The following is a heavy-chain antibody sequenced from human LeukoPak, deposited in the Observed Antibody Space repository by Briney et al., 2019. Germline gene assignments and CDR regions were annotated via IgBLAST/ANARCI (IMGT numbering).Heavy chain of an antibody. D-gene: IGHD2-2*01. CDR2: IYYSGST. CDR3: ARALGVVPAAMLDEHWYFDL. J-gene: IGHJ2*01. CDR1: GGSISSYY. V-gene: IGHV4-59*01. Sequence: SETLSLTCTVSGGSISSYYWSWIRQPPGKGLEWVGYIYYSGSTNYNPSLKSRVTISVDTSKNQFSLKLSSVTAADTAVYYCARALGVVPAAMLDEHWYFDLWGRGTLVTASS.